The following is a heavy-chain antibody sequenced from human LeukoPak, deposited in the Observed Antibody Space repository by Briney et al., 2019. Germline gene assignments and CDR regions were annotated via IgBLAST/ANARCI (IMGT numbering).Heavy chain of an antibody. V-gene: IGHV1-46*01. CDR3: ARSGSGIAAAGSLGYGY. CDR1: GYTFTSYY. CDR2: INPSGGST. J-gene: IGHJ4*02. D-gene: IGHD6-13*01. Sequence: ASVKVSCKASGYTFTSYYMHWVRQAPGQGLEWMGIINPSGGSTGYAQKFQGRVTMTRDTSTSTVYMELSSLRSEDTAVYYCARSGSGIAAAGSLGYGYWGQGALVTVSS.